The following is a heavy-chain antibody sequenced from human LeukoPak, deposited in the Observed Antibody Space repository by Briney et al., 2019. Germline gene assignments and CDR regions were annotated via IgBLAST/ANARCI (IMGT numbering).Heavy chain of an antibody. CDR2: IDPSDSYT. J-gene: IGHJ3*02. CDR3: ARQDPLDAFDI. V-gene: IGHV5-10-1*01. CDR1: GSISTSDL. Sequence: AEALKTSYEGAGSISTSDLSRWGRQMAQKVLGWMVRIDPSDSYTNYSPSFQGHVTISADKSISTAYLQWSSLKASDTAMYYCARQDPLDAFDIWGQGTMVTLSS.